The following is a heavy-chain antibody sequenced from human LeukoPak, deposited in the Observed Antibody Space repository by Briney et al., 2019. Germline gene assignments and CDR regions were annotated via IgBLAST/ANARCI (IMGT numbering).Heavy chain of an antibody. J-gene: IGHJ6*03. Sequence: SETLSLTCTVSGGSISSYYWSWIRQPQGKGLEWIGNIYYSGSTNYNPSLKSRVTISVDTSKNQFSLKLSSVTAADTAVYYCTRGSIAYYYTDVWGKGTTVTISS. CDR2: IYYSGST. CDR1: GGSISSYY. V-gene: IGHV4-59*01. CDR3: TRGSIAYYYTDV. D-gene: IGHD3-22*01.